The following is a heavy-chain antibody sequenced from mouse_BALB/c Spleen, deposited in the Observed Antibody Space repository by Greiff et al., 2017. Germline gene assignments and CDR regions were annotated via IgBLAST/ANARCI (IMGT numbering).Heavy chain of an antibody. D-gene: IGHD1-1*01. CDR2: INPSTGYT. CDR1: GYTFTSYW. J-gene: IGHJ1*01. Sequence: VQLQQSGAELAKPGASVKMSCKASGYTFTSYWMHWVKQRPGQGLEWIGYINPSTGYTEYNQKFKDKATLTADKSSSTAYMRLSSLTSEDSAVYYCATYGSSLHWYFDVWGAGTTVTVSS. V-gene: IGHV1-7*01. CDR3: ATYGSSLHWYFDV.